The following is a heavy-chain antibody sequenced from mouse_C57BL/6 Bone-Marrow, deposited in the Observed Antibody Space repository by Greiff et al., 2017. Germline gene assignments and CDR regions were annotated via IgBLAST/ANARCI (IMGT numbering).Heavy chain of an antibody. J-gene: IGHJ2*01. CDR1: GFTFSDYG. D-gene: IGHD1-1*01. Sequence: EVKLVESGGGLVKPGGSLKLSCAASGFTFSDYGMHWVRQAPEKGLEWVAYISSGSSTIYYADTVKGRFTISRDNAKNTLFLQMTSLRSEDTAMYYCARPPITTVVVPYFDYWGQGTTLTVSS. V-gene: IGHV5-17*01. CDR3: ARPPITTVVVPYFDY. CDR2: ISSGSSTI.